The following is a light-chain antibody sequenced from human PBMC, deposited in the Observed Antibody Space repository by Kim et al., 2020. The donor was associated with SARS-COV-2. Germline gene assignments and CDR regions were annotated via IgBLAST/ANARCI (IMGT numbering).Light chain of an antibody. CDR2: EAS. V-gene: IGKV3-11*01. CDR3: QQRSIWPLT. CDR1: QSISSY. Sequence: SLSPGERATLSCRASQSISSYLAWYQQRPGQAPRLLIYEASIRATGIPARFSGSGSGTDFTLTISSLEPEDFALYYCQQRSIWPLTFGGGTKVEI. J-gene: IGKJ4*01.